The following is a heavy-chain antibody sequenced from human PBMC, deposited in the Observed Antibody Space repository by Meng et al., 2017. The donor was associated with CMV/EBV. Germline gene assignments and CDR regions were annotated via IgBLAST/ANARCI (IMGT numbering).Heavy chain of an antibody. J-gene: IGHJ4*02. CDR3: ASRWGDY. D-gene: IGHD3-16*01. CDR2: ISGSGGST. CDR1: GFTFSSYW. Sequence: GESLKISCAASGFTFSSYWMSWVRQAPGKGLEWVSAISGSGGSTYYADSVKGRFTISRDNSKNTLYLQMNSLRAEDTAVYYCASRWGDYWGQGTLVTVSS. V-gene: IGHV3-23*01.